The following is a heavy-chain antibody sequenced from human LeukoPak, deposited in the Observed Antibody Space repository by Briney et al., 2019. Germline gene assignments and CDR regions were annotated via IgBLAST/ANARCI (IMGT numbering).Heavy chain of an antibody. CDR3: TTVVVVVAATDY. V-gene: IGHV3-23*01. J-gene: IGHJ4*02. Sequence: GGSLRLSCAASGFTVSSNYMSWVRQAPGKGLEWVSAISGSGGSTYYADSVKGRFTISRDNSKNTLYLQMNSLKTEDTAVYYCTTVVVVVAATDYWGQGTLVTVSS. CDR2: ISGSGGST. CDR1: GFTVSSNY. D-gene: IGHD2-15*01.